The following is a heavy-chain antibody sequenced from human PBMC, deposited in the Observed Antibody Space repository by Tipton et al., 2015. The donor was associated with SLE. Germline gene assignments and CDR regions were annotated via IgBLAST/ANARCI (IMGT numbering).Heavy chain of an antibody. Sequence: SLRLSCAASGFTFSSYAMHWVRQAPGKGLEWVAVISYDGSNKYYADSVKGRFTISRDNSKNTLYLQMNSLRAEDTAVYYCARGADYGDIHWYFDLWGRGTLVTVSS. CDR1: GFTFSSYA. CDR3: ARGADYGDIHWYFDL. J-gene: IGHJ2*01. CDR2: ISYDGSNK. V-gene: IGHV3-30*04. D-gene: IGHD4-17*01.